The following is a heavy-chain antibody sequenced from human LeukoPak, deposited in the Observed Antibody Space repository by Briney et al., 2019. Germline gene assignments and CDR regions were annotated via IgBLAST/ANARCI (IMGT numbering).Heavy chain of an antibody. CDR1: GGSISSYY. D-gene: IGHD3-9*01. Sequence: SETLSLTCTVSGGSISSYYWSWIRQPPGKGLEWIGYIYYSGSTNYNPSLKSRVTISVETSKNQCSLKLSSVTAADTAVYYCAGEHILTGYYDAFDIWGQATMVTVSS. CDR3: AGEHILTGYYDAFDI. CDR2: IYYSGST. J-gene: IGHJ3*02. V-gene: IGHV4-59*01.